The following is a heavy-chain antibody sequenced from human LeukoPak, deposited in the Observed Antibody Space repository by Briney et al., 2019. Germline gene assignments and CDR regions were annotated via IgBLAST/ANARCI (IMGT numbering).Heavy chain of an antibody. CDR3: AKDRSRYYYDSTGYPRYDY. CDR2: ISGSGGST. D-gene: IGHD3-22*01. V-gene: IGHV3-23*01. Sequence: GGSLRLSCAASGFILSSYAMSWVRQAPGKGLEWVSAISGSGGSTYYADSVKGRFTISRDNSKNTLYLQMNSLRAEDTAVYYCAKDRSRYYYDSTGYPRYDYWGQGTLVTVSS. J-gene: IGHJ4*02. CDR1: GFILSSYA.